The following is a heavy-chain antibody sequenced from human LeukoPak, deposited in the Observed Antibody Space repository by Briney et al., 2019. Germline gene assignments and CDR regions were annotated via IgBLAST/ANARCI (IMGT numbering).Heavy chain of an antibody. CDR3: ARAPIYSGSYYVSRGDAFDI. V-gene: IGHV4-34*01. D-gene: IGHD1-26*01. CDR1: GGSFSGYY. Sequence: KPSGTLSLTCAVYGGSFSGYYWSWIRQPPGKGLEWIGEINHSGSTNYNPSLKSRVTISVDTSKNQFSLKLSSVTAADTAVYYCARAPIYSGSYYVSRGDAFDIWGQGTMVTVSS. J-gene: IGHJ3*02. CDR2: INHSGST.